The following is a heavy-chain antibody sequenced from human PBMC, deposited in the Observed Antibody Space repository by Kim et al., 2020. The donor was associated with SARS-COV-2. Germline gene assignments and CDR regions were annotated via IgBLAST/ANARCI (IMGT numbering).Heavy chain of an antibody. CDR2: IYYSGST. Sequence: SETLSLTCTVSGGSISSSSYYWGWIRQPPGKGLEWIGSIYYSGSTYYNPSLKSRVTISVDTSKNQFSLKLSSVTAADTAVYYCARGIVYYYGSGSQGFGYWGQGTLVTVSS. V-gene: IGHV4-39*07. D-gene: IGHD3-10*01. CDR1: GGSISSSSYY. J-gene: IGHJ4*02. CDR3: ARGIVYYYGSGSQGFGY.